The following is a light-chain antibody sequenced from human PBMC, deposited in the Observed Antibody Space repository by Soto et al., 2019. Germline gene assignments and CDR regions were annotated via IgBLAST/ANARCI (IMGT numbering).Light chain of an antibody. J-gene: IGKJ4*01. CDR3: QQYGSSPLT. Sequence: EIVLTQSPGTLSLSPGERATLSCRASQSVTSSYLAWYLQKPGQAPRLLIYGASTRATGVPDRFSGSGSGTDFTFTISSLESEDFAVYFCQQYGSSPLTFGGGTKVEIK. CDR2: GAS. V-gene: IGKV3-20*01. CDR1: QSVTSSY.